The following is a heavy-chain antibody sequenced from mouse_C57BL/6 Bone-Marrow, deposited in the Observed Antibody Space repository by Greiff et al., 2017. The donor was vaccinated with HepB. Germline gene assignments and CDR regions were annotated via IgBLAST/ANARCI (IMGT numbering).Heavy chain of an antibody. V-gene: IGHV1-52*01. D-gene: IGHD1-1*01. CDR2: IDPSDSET. J-gene: IGHJ4*01. CDR1: GYTFTSYW. Sequence: QVQLQQPGAELVRPGSSVKLSCKASGYTFTSYWMHWVKQRPIQGLEWIGNIDPSDSETHYNQKFKDKATLTVDKSSSTAYMQLSSLTSEDSAVYYCARYYYASGNYYAMDYWGQGTSVTVSS. CDR3: ARYYYASGNYYAMDY.